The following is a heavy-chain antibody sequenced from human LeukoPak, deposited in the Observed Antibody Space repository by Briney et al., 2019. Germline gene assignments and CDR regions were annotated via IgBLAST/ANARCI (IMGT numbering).Heavy chain of an antibody. CDR1: GFTFSSYA. Sequence: GGSLRLSCAASGFTFSSYAMRWVRQAPGKGLEWVSDISGSGGSTYYADSVKGRFTISRDNSKNTLYLQMNSLRAEDTAVYYCARRTAAIRAGDFDYWGQGTLVTVSS. J-gene: IGHJ4*02. V-gene: IGHV3-23*01. CDR3: ARRTAAIRAGDFDY. D-gene: IGHD2-2*01. CDR2: ISGSGGST.